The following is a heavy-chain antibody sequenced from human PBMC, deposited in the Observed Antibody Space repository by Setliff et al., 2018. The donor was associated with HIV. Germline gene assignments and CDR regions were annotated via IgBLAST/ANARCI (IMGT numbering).Heavy chain of an antibody. D-gene: IGHD3-9*01. V-gene: IGHV1-3*01. J-gene: IGHJ4*02. CDR1: GYTFTSYA. CDR2: INAGNGNT. CDR3: ARVVGNYDILDY. Sequence: ASVKVSCKASGYTFTSYAMHWVRQAPGQRLEWMGWINAGNGNTKYSQKFQGRVTITRDTSASTAYMELSSLRSEDTAVYYCARVVGNYDILDYWGQGTLVTVSS.